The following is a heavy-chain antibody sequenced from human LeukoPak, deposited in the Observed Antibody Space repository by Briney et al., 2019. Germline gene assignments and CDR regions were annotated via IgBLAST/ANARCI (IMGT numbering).Heavy chain of an antibody. Sequence: SETLSLTCAVYGGSFSGYCWSWIRQPPGKGLEWIGEINHSGSTNYNPSLKSRVTISVDTSKNQFSLKLSSVTAADTAVYYCARSKWDIVLMVYAIRSNWFDPWGQGTLVTVSS. CDR2: INHSGST. CDR3: ARSKWDIVLMVYAIRSNWFDP. J-gene: IGHJ5*02. D-gene: IGHD2-8*01. V-gene: IGHV4-34*01. CDR1: GGSFSGYC.